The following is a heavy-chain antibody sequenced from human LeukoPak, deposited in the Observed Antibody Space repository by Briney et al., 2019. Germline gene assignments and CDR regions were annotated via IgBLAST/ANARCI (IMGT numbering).Heavy chain of an antibody. J-gene: IGHJ4*02. CDR1: GYTFTSYS. V-gene: IGHV1-18*01. D-gene: IGHD6-6*01. CDR3: AKDRWRDGSSSFDN. Sequence: ASVKVSCKASGYTFTSYSINWVRQAPGQGLEWMGWISTYNGNSNYAQKLQGRVTMTTDTSTSTAYMELRSLRSDDTAMYYCAKDRWRDGSSSFDNWGQGNPGHRLL. CDR2: ISTYNGNS.